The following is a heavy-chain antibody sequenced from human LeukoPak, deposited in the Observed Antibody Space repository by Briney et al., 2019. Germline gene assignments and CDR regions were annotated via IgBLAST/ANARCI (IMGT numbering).Heavy chain of an antibody. J-gene: IGHJ6*02. CDR3: ARASPGVYYYYGMDV. Sequence: GGSLRLSCAASGFNFTNAWVSWVRQAPGKGLEWLGRIKSKADGGTTVHAAPVKDRFAISRDDSKNTLFLQMNSLRAEDTAVYYCARASPGVYYYYGMDVWGQGTTVTVSS. V-gene: IGHV3-15*01. CDR1: GFNFTNAW. CDR2: IKSKADGGTT.